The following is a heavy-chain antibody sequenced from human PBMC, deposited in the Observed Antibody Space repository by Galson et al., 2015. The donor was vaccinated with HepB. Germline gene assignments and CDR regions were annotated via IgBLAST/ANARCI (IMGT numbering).Heavy chain of an antibody. J-gene: IGHJ4*02. CDR1: GFTLSNHG. CDR3: ARRGTGEGWYFDY. CDR2: ISSDGSAI. V-gene: IGHV3-48*01. Sequence: SLRLSCAASGFTLSNHGMNWVRQAPGKGLEWVSYISSDGSAIYYAVSVKGRFTISRDTAKNSLYLQMNSLRAEDTAVYYCARRGTGEGWYFDYWGQGTVVTVSP. D-gene: IGHD7-27*01.